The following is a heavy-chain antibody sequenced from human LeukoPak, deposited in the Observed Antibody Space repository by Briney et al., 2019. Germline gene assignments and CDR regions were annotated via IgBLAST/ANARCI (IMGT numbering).Heavy chain of an antibody. CDR2: IYYSGST. D-gene: IGHD1-26*01. CDR3: ARQSQDRWELDWFDP. J-gene: IGHJ5*02. V-gene: IGHV4-39*01. CDR1: GGSISSSSYY. Sequence: PSETLSLTCTVSGGSISSSSYYWGWIRQPPGKGLEWIGSIYYSGSTYYNPSLKSRVTISVDTSKNQFSLKLSSVTAADTAVYYCARQSQDRWELDWFDPWGQGTLVTVSS.